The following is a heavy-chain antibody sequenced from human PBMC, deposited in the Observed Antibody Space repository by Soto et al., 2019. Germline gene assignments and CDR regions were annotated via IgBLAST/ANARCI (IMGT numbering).Heavy chain of an antibody. D-gene: IGHD3-22*01. CDR2: IWYDGSNK. CDR3: ARYYYDSSGYPLGAFDI. Sequence: GGSLRLSCAASGFTFSSYGMHWVRQAPGKGLEWVAVIWYDGSNKYYADSVKGRFTISRDNSKNTLYLQMNSLRAEDTAVYYCARYYYDSSGYPLGAFDIWGQGTMVTVSS. J-gene: IGHJ3*02. V-gene: IGHV3-33*01. CDR1: GFTFSSYG.